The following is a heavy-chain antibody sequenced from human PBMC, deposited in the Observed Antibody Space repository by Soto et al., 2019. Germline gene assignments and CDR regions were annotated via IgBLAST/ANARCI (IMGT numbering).Heavy chain of an antibody. CDR2: ISSSSSTI. CDR1: GFTFSSYS. V-gene: IGHV3-48*02. J-gene: IGHJ6*02. CDR3: ARDGTSQNHYYYYVMDV. Sequence: GGSLRLSCAASGFTFSSYSMNWVRQAPGKGLEWVSYISSSSSTIYYADSVKGRFTISRDNAKNSLYLQMNSLRDEDTAVYYCARDGTSQNHYYYYVMDVWGQGSSVTVSS. D-gene: IGHD6-13*01.